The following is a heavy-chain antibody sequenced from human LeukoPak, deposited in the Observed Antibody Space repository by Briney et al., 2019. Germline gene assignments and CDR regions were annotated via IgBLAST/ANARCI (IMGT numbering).Heavy chain of an antibody. J-gene: IGHJ6*02. V-gene: IGHV1-69*13. D-gene: IGHD5-24*01. CDR1: GGTFSSYA. CDR2: IIPIFGTA. Sequence: ASVKVSCKASGGTFSSYAISWVRQAPGQGLEWMGGIIPIFGTANYAQKFQGRVPITADESTSTAYMKLSSLRSEDTAVYYCARVALGRRWLQTSYYYGMDVWGQGTTVTVSS. CDR3: ARVALGRRWLQTSYYYGMDV.